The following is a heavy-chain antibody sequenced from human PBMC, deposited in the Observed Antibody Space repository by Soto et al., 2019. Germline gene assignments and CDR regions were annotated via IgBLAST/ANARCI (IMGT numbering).Heavy chain of an antibody. V-gene: IGHV3-30-3*01. D-gene: IGHD3-22*01. CDR3: ARDPPPPYDSSGYAFYFDY. J-gene: IGHJ4*02. Sequence: GGSLRLSCAASGFTFSSYAMHWVRQAPGKGLEWVAVISYDGSNKYYADSVKGRFTISRDNSKNTLYLQMNSLRAEDTAVYYCARDPPPPYDSSGYAFYFDYWGQGTLVTVSS. CDR1: GFTFSSYA. CDR2: ISYDGSNK.